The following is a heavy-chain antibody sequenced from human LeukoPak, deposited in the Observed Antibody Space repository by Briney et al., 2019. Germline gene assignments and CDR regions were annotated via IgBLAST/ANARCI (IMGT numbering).Heavy chain of an antibody. D-gene: IGHD3-22*01. CDR3: ARARNYYDSSDYYYEGDAFDI. Sequence: SETLSLTCTVSGYSISTGYYWDWIRQPPGKGLEWIGTFYHGGSTYYNPSLKSRVTISVDTSKNQFSLKLSSVTAADTAVYYCARARNYYDSSDYYYEGDAFDIWGQGTMVTVSS. CDR1: GYSISTGYY. CDR2: FYHGGST. J-gene: IGHJ3*02. V-gene: IGHV4-38-2*02.